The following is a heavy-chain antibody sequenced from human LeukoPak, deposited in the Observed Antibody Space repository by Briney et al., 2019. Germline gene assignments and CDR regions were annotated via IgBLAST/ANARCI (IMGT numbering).Heavy chain of an antibody. J-gene: IGHJ4*02. CDR2: IYYSGST. CDR3: ASLRGYLDY. D-gene: IGHD2-15*01. V-gene: IGHV4-59*01. Sequence: PSETLSLTCTVSGGSISSYYWSWIRQPPGKGLEWIGYIYYSGSTNYNPSLKSRVTMSVDTSKNQFSLKLSSVTAADTALYYCASLRGYLDYWGQGTLVTVSS. CDR1: GGSISSYY.